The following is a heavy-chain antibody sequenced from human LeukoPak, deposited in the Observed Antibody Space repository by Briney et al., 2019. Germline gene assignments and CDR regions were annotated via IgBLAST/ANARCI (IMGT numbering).Heavy chain of an antibody. CDR1: GYTFTGYY. CDR2: INPNSGGT. CDR3: AREGGTWIQLWPPDY. D-gene: IGHD5-18*01. J-gene: IGHJ4*02. Sequence: GASVKVSCKASGYTFTGYYMHWVRQAPGQGLEWMGWINPNSGGTNYAQKFQGRVTMTRDTSISTAYMELSRLRSDDTAVYYCAREGGTWIQLWPPDYWGQGTLVTVSS. V-gene: IGHV1-2*02.